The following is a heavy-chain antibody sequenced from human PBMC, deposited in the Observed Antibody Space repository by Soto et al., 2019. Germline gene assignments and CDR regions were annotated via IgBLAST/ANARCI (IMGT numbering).Heavy chain of an antibody. CDR2: ISSSSSTI. J-gene: IGHJ3*02. V-gene: IGHV3-48*01. CDR1: GFTFSSYS. CDR3: ARDQWDGDYVIAFDI. D-gene: IGHD4-17*01. Sequence: HPGGSLRLSCAASGFTFSSYSMNWVRQAPGKGLEWVSYISSSSSTIYYADSVKGRFTISRDNAKNSLYLQMNSLRAEDTAVYYCARDQWDGDYVIAFDIWGQGTMVTVSS.